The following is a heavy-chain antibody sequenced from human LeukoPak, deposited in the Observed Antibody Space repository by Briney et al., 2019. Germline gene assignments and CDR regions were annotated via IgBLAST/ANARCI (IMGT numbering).Heavy chain of an antibody. J-gene: IGHJ5*02. CDR2: IIPIFGTA. CDR1: GGTFSSYA. V-gene: IGHV1-69*13. Sequence: SVKVSCKASGGTFSSYAISWVRQAPGQGLEWMGGIIPIFGTANYAQKFQGRVTITADESTSTAYMELSSLRSEDTAVYYCAREGCGSSWYVPGANWFDPWGQGTLVTVSS. D-gene: IGHD6-13*01. CDR3: AREGCGSSWYVPGANWFDP.